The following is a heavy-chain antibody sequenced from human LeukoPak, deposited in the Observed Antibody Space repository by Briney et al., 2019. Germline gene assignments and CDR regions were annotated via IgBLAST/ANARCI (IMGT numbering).Heavy chain of an antibody. D-gene: IGHD1-14*01. CDR2: ISYDGSST. J-gene: IGHJ2*01. Sequence: PGGSLRLSCSASGFTFSMYGMHWVRQAPGKGLEWVAMISYDGSSTHYGDFVKGRFTISRDSSKNTLFLQMSSLRSEDTAVYFCVKDAENYPSSHWFFGLWGRGTMVTVSS. CDR3: VKDAENYPSSHWFFGL. CDR1: GFTFSMYG. V-gene: IGHV3-30*18.